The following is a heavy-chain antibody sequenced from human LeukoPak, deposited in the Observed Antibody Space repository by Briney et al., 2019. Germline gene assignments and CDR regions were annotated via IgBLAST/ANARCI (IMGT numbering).Heavy chain of an antibody. V-gene: IGHV3-48*01. D-gene: IGHD3-10*01. J-gene: IGHJ4*02. CDR2: ISSSSSTI. CDR1: GCTFSSYS. Sequence: GGSLRLSCADSGCTFSSYSMNWVRQAPGKGLEWVSYISSSSSTIYYADSVKGRFTISRDNAKNSLYLQMNSLRAEDTAVYYCARGYGSGSYYTFDYWGLGTLVTVSS. CDR3: ARGYGSGSYYTFDY.